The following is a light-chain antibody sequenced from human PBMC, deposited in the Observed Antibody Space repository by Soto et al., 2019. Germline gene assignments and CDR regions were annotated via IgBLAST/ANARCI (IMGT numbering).Light chain of an antibody. CDR2: AAS. CDR3: QQLNSYPWT. Sequence: DIQLTQSPSFLSASVGDRVTITCRASQAISSYLAWFQQRPGKAPKVLIYAASTLQSGVPSRFSGSASGIEFTLTISSLQPEDFATYFCQQLNSYPWTFGQGTKVEIK. V-gene: IGKV1-9*01. J-gene: IGKJ1*01. CDR1: QAISSY.